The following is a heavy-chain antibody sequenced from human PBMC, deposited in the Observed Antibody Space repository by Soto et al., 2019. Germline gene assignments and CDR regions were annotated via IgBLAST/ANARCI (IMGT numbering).Heavy chain of an antibody. V-gene: IGHV3-66*01. CDR2: FYSGGST. D-gene: IGHD3-22*01. Sequence: GGSLRLSCAASGFTVSSNYMSWVRQAPGKGLEWVSVFYSGGSTYYADSVKGRFTISRDNSKNTLYLQMNSLRAEDTAVYYCVKGEYYYDSSGYYPFDYWGQGTLVTVSS. CDR1: GFTVSSNY. J-gene: IGHJ4*02. CDR3: VKGEYYYDSSGYYPFDY.